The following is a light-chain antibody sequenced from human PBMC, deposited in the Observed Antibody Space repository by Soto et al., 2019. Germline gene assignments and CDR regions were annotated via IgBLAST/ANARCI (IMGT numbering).Light chain of an antibody. V-gene: IGLV1-44*01. CDR2: NNN. CDR3: AAWNDTLNGVV. J-gene: IGLJ2*01. CDR1: SSNIRSNT. Sequence: QSVLTQPPSASGTPGQRVTISCSGSSSNIRSNTVNWCQQLPGTAPKLLIYNNNQRPSGVPDRFSGSKSGTSASLAINGLQSEDEADYYCAAWNDTLNGVVFGGGTKLTVL.